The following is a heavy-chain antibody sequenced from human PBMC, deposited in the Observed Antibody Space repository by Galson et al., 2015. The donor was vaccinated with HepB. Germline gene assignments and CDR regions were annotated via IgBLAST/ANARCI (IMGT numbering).Heavy chain of an antibody. Sequence: SLRLSCAASGFTFDDYAMHWVRQAPGKGLEWVSLISWDGGSTYYADSVKGRFTISRDNSKNSLYLQMNSLRAEDTALYYCAKDKNSVAEYYFDYWGQGTLVTVSS. CDR1: GFTFDDYA. D-gene: IGHD6-19*01. V-gene: IGHV3-43D*03. CDR2: ISWDGGST. CDR3: AKDKNSVAEYYFDY. J-gene: IGHJ4*02.